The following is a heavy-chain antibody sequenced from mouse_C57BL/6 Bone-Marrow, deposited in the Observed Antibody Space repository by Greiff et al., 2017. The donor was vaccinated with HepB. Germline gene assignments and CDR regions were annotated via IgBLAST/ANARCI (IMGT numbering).Heavy chain of an antibody. V-gene: IGHV1-53*01. CDR3: AREDGNFYWYFDV. CDR2: INPSNGGT. D-gene: IGHD2-1*01. CDR1: GYTFTSYW. Sequence: VQLQQPGTELVKPGASVKLSCKASGYTFTSYWMHWVKQRPGQGLEWIGNINPSNGGTNYNEKFKSKATLTVDKSSSTAYMQLSSLTSEDSAVYYCAREDGNFYWYFDVWGTGTTVTVSS. J-gene: IGHJ1*03.